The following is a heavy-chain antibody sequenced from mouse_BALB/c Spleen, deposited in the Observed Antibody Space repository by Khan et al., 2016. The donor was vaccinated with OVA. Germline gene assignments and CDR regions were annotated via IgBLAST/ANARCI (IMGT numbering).Heavy chain of an antibody. CDR2: IWGDGST. V-gene: IGHV2-6-7*01. CDR1: GFSLTGYG. D-gene: IGHD2-10*01. J-gene: IGHJ4*01. CDR3: VRAYYGNYREAMDY. Sequence: QVQLKESGPGLVAPSQSLSITCTVSGFSLTGYGVNWVRQPPGKGLEWLGMIWGDGSTDYNSALKSRLRISKDNFKSQVFLKMNSLQTDDTARYSSVRAYYGNYREAMDYWSQGTSVDVS.